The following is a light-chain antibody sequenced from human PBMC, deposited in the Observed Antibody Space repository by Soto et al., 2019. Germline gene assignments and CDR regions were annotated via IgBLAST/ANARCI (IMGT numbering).Light chain of an antibody. J-gene: IGKJ1*01. Sequence: DIQMTQTPSTLSGSVGDRVTITCRASQTISSWLAWYQQKPGKAPKLLIYKASTLKSGVPSRFSGSGSGTEFTLTISSLQPDDFATYYCQHYYSDPEAFGQVTKVDIK. CDR3: QHYYSDPEA. CDR2: KAS. V-gene: IGKV1-5*03. CDR1: QTISSW.